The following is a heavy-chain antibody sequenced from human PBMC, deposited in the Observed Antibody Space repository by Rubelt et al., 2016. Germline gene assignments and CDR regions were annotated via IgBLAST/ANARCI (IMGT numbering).Heavy chain of an antibody. D-gene: IGHD3-3*01. J-gene: IGHJ6*02. V-gene: IGHV4-39*07. Sequence: QLHLKESGPGLVKPSETLSLTCTVSGGSVISTTYYWGWIRQPPGKGLEWIGSIFHSGTTHYNPSLKSRLTISIDTSNNQISLKRTAVTAADTAVYCCARGDVWSGYYGRYGMDVWGQGTTVTVSS. CDR3: ARGDVWSGYYGRYGMDV. CDR2: IFHSGTT. CDR1: GGSVISTTYY.